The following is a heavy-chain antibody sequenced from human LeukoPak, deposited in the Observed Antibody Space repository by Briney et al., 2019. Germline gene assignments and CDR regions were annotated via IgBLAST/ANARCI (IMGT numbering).Heavy chain of an antibody. J-gene: IGHJ5*02. CDR2: INPNSGGT. V-gene: IGHV1-2*02. D-gene: IGHD4-17*01. CDR3: ARGLTTVTHLRTNWFDP. CDR1: GYTFTGYY. Sequence: AASVKVSCKASGYTFTGYYMHWVRQAPGQGLEWMGWINPNSGGTNYAQKFQGRVTMTRDTSISTAYMELSRLRSDDTAVYYCARGLTTVTHLRTNWFDPWGQGTLVTVSS.